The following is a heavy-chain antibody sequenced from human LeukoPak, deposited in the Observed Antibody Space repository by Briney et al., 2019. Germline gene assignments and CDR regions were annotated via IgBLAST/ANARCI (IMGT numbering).Heavy chain of an antibody. J-gene: IGHJ3*02. D-gene: IGHD3-10*01. V-gene: IGHV4-4*07. CDR1: GGSISSNY. CDR3: ARHHASGSFDAFDI. CDR2: IYYSGST. Sequence: SETLSLSCTVSGGSISSNYWGWIRQPAGKGLESIGRIYYSGSTNYNPSLKSRVTISIDMSKNQFSLKLSSVTAADTAVYYCARHHASGSFDAFDIWGQGTVVTISS.